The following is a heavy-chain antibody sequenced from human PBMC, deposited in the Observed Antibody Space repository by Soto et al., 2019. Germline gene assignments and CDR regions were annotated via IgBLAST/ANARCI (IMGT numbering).Heavy chain of an antibody. J-gene: IGHJ4*02. V-gene: IGHV1-69*02. D-gene: IGHD3-10*02. CDR1: GGTFSSYT. Sequence: QVQLVQSGAEVKKPGSSVKVSCKASGGTFSSYTISWVRQAPGQGLEWMGRIIPILGIANYAQKFQGRVTITADKSTSTAYMELSSLRSEDTAVYYCARVDCSGSRRWYFDYWGQGTLVTVSS. CDR3: ARVDCSGSRRWYFDY. CDR2: IIPILGIA.